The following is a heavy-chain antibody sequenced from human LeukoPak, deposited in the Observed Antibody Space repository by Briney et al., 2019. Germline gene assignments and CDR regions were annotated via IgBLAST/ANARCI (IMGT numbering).Heavy chain of an antibody. CDR3: AARWGYSSGDY. D-gene: IGHD3-22*01. V-gene: IGHV3-23*01. CDR1: GFTFSSHA. Sequence: GGSLRLSCAASGFTFSSHAMSWVRQAPGKGLEWVSAISGSGGSTYYADSVKGRFTISRDNSRNTLYLQMNSLRAEDTAVYYCAARWGYSSGDYWGQGTLVTVSS. CDR2: ISGSGGST. J-gene: IGHJ4*02.